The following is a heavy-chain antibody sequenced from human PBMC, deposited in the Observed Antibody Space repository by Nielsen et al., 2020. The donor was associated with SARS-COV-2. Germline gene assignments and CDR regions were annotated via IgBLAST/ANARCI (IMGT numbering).Heavy chain of an antibody. CDR3: ARVLLGDTAPGIRWAYGMDV. CDR2: IYHSGST. CDR1: GGSISSYY. Sequence: SETLSLTCTVSGGSISSYYWSWIRQPPGKGLEWIGYIYHSGSTYYNPSLKSRVTISVDTSKNQFSLKLSSVTAADTAVYYCARVLLGDTAPGIRWAYGMDVWGQGTTVTVSS. V-gene: IGHV4-59*13. J-gene: IGHJ6*02. D-gene: IGHD5-18*01.